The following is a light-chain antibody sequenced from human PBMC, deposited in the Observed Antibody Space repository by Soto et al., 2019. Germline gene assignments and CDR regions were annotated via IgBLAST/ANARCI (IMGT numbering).Light chain of an antibody. CDR2: DVT. CDR3: SSYSTRSTL. CDR1: SSDIGAYNY. J-gene: IGLJ2*01. V-gene: IGLV2-14*03. Sequence: QSALTQPASVSGSPGQSITISCTGTSSDIGAYNYVSWYQLHPGKAPKLIIFDVTYRPSGVSSRFSDSKSGNTASLTISGLQAEDEADYYCSSYSTRSTLFGGGTKLTVL.